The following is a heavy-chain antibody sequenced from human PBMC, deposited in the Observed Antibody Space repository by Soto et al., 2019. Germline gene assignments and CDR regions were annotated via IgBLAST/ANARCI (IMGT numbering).Heavy chain of an antibody. Sequence: GSLRLSCAASGFTFSDYYMSWIRQAPGKGLEWVSYISSSGSTIYYADSVKGRFTISRDNAKNSLYLQMNSLRAEDTAVYYCAAENCSGGSCYSGYYYYYYMDVWGKGTTVTVSS. CDR2: ISSSGSTI. CDR3: AAENCSGGSCYSGYYYYYYMDV. D-gene: IGHD2-15*01. CDR1: GFTFSDYY. V-gene: IGHV3-11*01. J-gene: IGHJ6*03.